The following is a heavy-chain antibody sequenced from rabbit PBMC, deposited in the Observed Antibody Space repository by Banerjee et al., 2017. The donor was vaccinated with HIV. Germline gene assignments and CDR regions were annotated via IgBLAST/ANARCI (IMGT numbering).Heavy chain of an antibody. CDR3: ARDGYAGYAYARMDL. V-gene: IGHV1S45*01. CDR2: IYPDYGST. CDR1: GFSFSNSYY. D-gene: IGHD6-1*01. Sequence: QEQLVESGGGLVQPEGSLTLTCTASGFSFSNSYYMCWVRQAPGKGQEWIAYIYPDYGSTDYASWVNGRFTISLDNAQNTVFLQMTSLTAADTATYFCARDGYAGYAYARMDLWGPGTLVTVS. J-gene: IGHJ6*01.